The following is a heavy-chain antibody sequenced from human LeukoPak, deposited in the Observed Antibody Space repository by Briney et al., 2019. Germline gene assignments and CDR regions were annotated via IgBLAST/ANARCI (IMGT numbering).Heavy chain of an antibody. Sequence: GASVKVSCKASGYTFTSYDINWVRQATGQGLEWMGWMNPNSGNTGYAQKFQGRVTMTRNTSISTAYMELSSLRSEDTAVYYCARGAGSGSYYTYYYYYMDVWGKGTTVTISS. CDR3: ARGAGSGSYYTYYYYYMDV. CDR2: MNPNSGNT. D-gene: IGHD3-10*01. V-gene: IGHV1-8*01. J-gene: IGHJ6*03. CDR1: GYTFTSYD.